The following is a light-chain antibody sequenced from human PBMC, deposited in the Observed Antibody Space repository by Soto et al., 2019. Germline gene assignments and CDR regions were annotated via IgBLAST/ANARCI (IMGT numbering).Light chain of an antibody. V-gene: IGLV1-47*01. CDR1: SSNIGSNY. J-gene: IGLJ2*01. CDR3: AAWDDSLRAVG. CDR2: RNN. Sequence: QAVVTQPPSASGTPGQRVTISCSGSSSNIGSNYVYWYQQLPGTAPKLLIYRNNQRPSGVPDRFSGSKSGTSASLAISGLRSEDEADYYCAAWDDSLRAVGFGGGTKLTVL.